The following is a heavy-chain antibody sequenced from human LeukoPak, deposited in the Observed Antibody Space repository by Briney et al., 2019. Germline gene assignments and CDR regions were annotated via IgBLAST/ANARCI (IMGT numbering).Heavy chain of an antibody. CDR2: IYYSGST. CDR3: ATEASSWYRAYFDY. CDR1: GGSFSGYY. D-gene: IGHD6-13*01. Sequence: PSETLSLTCAVYGGSFSGYYWSWIRQPPGKGLEWIGYIYYSGSTNYNPSLKSRVTISVDTSKNQFSLKLNSVTAADTAVYYCATEASSWYRAYFDYWGQGTLVAVSS. J-gene: IGHJ4*02. V-gene: IGHV4-34*01.